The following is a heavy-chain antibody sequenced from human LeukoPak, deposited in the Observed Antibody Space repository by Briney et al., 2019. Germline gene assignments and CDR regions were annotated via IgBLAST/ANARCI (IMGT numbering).Heavy chain of an antibody. CDR3: AGGRITMVRGVIIPNWFDP. V-gene: IGHV4-34*01. D-gene: IGHD3-10*01. Sequence: SETLSLTCAVYCGSFSVYYWRWIPQPPGKGLEWIGEINHSGSTNHNPSLKSRVTISLDTSKNQFSLKLSSVTAAHPAVYYCAGGRITMVRGVIIPNWFDPWGQGTLVTVSS. CDR1: CGSFSVYY. CDR2: INHSGST. J-gene: IGHJ5*02.